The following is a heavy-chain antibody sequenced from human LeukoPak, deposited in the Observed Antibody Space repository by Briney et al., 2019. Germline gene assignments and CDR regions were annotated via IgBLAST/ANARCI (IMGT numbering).Heavy chain of an antibody. V-gene: IGHV4-4*07. Sequence: SETLSLTCTVSGGSISSYYWSWIRQPAGKGLEWIGRIYTSGSTNYNPSLKSRVTMSVDTSKNQFSPKLSSVTAADTAVYYCARDDPLEHWFDPWGQGTLVTVSS. CDR3: ARDDPLEHWFDP. J-gene: IGHJ5*02. CDR2: IYTSGST. CDR1: GGSISSYY.